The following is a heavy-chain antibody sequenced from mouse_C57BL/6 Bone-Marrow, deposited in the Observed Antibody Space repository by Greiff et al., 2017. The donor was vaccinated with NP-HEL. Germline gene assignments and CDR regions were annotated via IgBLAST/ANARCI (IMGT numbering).Heavy chain of an antibody. D-gene: IGHD5-5*01. Sequence: VQLQQPGAELVRPGTSVKLSCKASGYTFTSYWMHWVKQRPGQGLEWIGVIDPSDSYTNYNQKFKGKATLTVDTSSSTAYMQLSSLTSEDSAVYYCARVPSIYLYFDYWGQGTTLTVSS. CDR2: IDPSDSYT. CDR3: ARVPSIYLYFDY. V-gene: IGHV1-59*01. J-gene: IGHJ2*01. CDR1: GYTFTSYW.